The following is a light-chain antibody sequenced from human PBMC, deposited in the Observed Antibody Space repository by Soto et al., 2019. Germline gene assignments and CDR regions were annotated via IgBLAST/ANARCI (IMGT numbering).Light chain of an antibody. Sequence: QCVLTQPPSAFGSPGQSVAISCTGTSSDVGGYNYVSWYQQHPGKAPKLMIYEVNKRPSGIPDRFSGSKSGTSATLGITGLQTGDEADYYCGTWDSSLSADVFGTGTKLTVL. CDR3: GTWDSSLSADV. J-gene: IGLJ1*01. CDR1: SSDVGGYNY. CDR2: EVN. V-gene: IGLV2-8*01.